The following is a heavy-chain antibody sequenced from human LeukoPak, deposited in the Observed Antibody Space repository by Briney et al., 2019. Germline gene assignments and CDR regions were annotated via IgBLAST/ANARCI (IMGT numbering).Heavy chain of an antibody. D-gene: IGHD2-2*01. CDR3: AAENGGRVVGDDPFVI. V-gene: IGHV3-23*01. CDR1: GFTFTDYA. Sequence: GGCLRLSWAASGFTFTDYAINWVRQAPGKGLEWVSGVSGSAVRTSYADSMKGRVTISRDNSKNTVTLQMNSLRIEDTAVYYCAAENGGRVVGDDPFVIWGQGTRVTVSS. J-gene: IGHJ3*02. CDR2: VSGSAVRT.